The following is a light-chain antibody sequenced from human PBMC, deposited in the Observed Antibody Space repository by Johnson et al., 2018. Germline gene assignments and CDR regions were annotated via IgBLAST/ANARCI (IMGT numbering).Light chain of an antibody. CDR1: SSNIGNNY. Sequence: QSVLTQPPSVSAAPGQKVTISCSGSSSNIGNNYVSWYQQLPGTAPKLLIYENNKRPSGIPDRFSGSKSGTSATLGITGLPPWDEADYYCGTWDSSLSAGNVFGTGTKVTVL. CDR3: GTWDSSLSAGNV. J-gene: IGLJ1*01. V-gene: IGLV1-51*02. CDR2: ENN.